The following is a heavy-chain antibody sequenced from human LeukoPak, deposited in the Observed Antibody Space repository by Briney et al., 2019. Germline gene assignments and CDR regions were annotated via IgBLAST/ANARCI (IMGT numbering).Heavy chain of an antibody. Sequence: SETLSLTCTVSGGSISTSSYYWGWIRQPPGKGLEWIGEINHSGSTNYNPSLKSRVTISVDTSKNQFSLKLSSVTAADTAVYYCARVPDVEMATDAFDIWGQGTMVTVSS. D-gene: IGHD5-24*01. CDR3: ARVPDVEMATDAFDI. CDR2: INHSGST. J-gene: IGHJ3*02. CDR1: GGSISTSSYY. V-gene: IGHV4-39*07.